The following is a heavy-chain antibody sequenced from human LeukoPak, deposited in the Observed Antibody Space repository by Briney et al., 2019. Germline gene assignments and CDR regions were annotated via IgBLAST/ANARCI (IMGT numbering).Heavy chain of an antibody. CDR3: ALYSSSSDY. CDR1: GGPTSNYY. D-gene: IGHD6-6*01. J-gene: IGHJ4*02. Sequence: SETLSLTCTASGGPTSNYYWSWIRQPPGKGLEWIGFIYDSGSTYYNPSLKSRVTISVDTSKNQFSLKLSSVTAADTAMYYCALYSSSSDYWGQGTLVTVSS. CDR2: IYDSGST. V-gene: IGHV4-59*01.